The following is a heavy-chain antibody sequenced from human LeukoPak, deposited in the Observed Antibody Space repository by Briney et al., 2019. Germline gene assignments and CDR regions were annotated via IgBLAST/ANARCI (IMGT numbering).Heavy chain of an antibody. CDR1: GGTFSSYA. V-gene: IGHV1-69*06. J-gene: IGHJ4*02. D-gene: IGHD3-3*01. CDR2: IIPIFGTA. Sequence: ASVKVSCKASGGTFSSYAISWVRQAPGQGLEWMGGIIPIFGTANYAQKFQGRVTITADKSTSTAYMELSSLRSEDTAVYYCASVKGAISGVVTFDYWGQGTLVTVSS. CDR3: ASVKGAISGVVTFDY.